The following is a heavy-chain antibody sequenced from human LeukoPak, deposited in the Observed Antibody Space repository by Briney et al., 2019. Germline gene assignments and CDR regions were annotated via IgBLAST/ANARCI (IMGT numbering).Heavy chain of an antibody. D-gene: IGHD2-2*02. CDR1: GYTFTSYD. Sequence: ASVKVSCKASGYTFTSYDINWVRQATGQGLEWMGWMNPNSGNTGYAQKFQGRVTITRNTSISTVYMELSSLRSEDTAVYYCARRGCSSTSCYNNWFDPWGQGTLVTVSS. V-gene: IGHV1-8*03. CDR3: ARRGCSSTSCYNNWFDP. CDR2: MNPNSGNT. J-gene: IGHJ5*02.